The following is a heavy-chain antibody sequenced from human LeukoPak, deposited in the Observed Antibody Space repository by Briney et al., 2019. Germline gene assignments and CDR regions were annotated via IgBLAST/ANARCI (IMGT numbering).Heavy chain of an antibody. D-gene: IGHD1-26*01. V-gene: IGHV1-18*01. CDR3: ARGEKPYDY. J-gene: IGHJ4*02. Sequence: ASVKVSCKTSGYTFTYYVISWVRQAPGQGLEWMGWINAYNGNTNDAQQFQGRVTMPTDTSTSTAYMELRSLRSDDTAVYYCARGEKPYDYWGQGTLVSVSS. CDR2: INAYNGNT. CDR1: GYTFTYYV.